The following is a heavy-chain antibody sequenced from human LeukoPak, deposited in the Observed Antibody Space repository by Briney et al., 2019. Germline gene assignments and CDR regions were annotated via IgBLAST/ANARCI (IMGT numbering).Heavy chain of an antibody. Sequence: ASVKVSCKASGYTFTSYYMHWVRQAPGQGLGWTGIINPSGGSTSYAQKFQGRVTMTRDTSTSTVYMELSSLRSEDTAVYYCARVPVDYDFWSGSFDYWGQGTLVTVSS. V-gene: IGHV1-46*01. CDR2: INPSGGST. CDR1: GYTFTSYY. D-gene: IGHD3-3*01. CDR3: ARVPVDYDFWSGSFDY. J-gene: IGHJ4*02.